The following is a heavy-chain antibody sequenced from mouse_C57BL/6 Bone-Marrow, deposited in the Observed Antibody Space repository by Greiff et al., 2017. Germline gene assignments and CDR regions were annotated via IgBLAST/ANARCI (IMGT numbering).Heavy chain of an antibody. J-gene: IGHJ2*01. D-gene: IGHD2-4*01. CDR2: IRLKSDNYAT. CDR1: GFTFSNYW. Sequence: EVKLVESGGGLVQPGGSMKLSCVASGFTFSNYWMNWVRQSPETGLEWVAQIRLKSDNYATHYAESVKGRFTISRDDSKSSVYLQMNNLRAEDTGIYYCTGYDYAYYFDYWGQGTTLTVSS. CDR3: TGYDYAYYFDY. V-gene: IGHV6-3*01.